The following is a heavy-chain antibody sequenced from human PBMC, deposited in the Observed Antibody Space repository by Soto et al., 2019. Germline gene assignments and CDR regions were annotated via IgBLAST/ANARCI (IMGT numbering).Heavy chain of an antibody. CDR1: GFTFNSYA. V-gene: IGHV3-23*01. Sequence: EVQLLESGGGLVQPGGSLRLSCGGSGFTFNSYAMTWVRQAPGKGLEWVSAIRGSGGTTYYANSVKGRFTISRDQSKDTLYMQMNRLRAEDQAIYYCAKDRPYGSWTYSASCLDYWCQGTLVTVSS. J-gene: IGHJ4*02. CDR3: AKDRPYGSWTYSASCLDY. D-gene: IGHD3-10*01. CDR2: IRGSGGTT.